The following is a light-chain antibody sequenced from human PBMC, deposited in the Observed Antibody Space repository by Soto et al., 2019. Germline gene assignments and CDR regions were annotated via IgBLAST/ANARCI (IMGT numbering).Light chain of an antibody. V-gene: IGKV1-5*01. CDR1: QSISSW. CDR2: DAS. Sequence: DIQMTQSPSTLSASVGDRVTITCRASQSISSWLAWYQQKPGKAPKLLIYDASSLESGAPSRFSGSGSGTEFTLTISSLLPDDFAASYCQQYNSYSTWTFGQGTKVEIK. J-gene: IGKJ1*01. CDR3: QQYNSYSTWT.